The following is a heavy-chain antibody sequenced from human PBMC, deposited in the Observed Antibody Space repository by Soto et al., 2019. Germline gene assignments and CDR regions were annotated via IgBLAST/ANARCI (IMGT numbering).Heavy chain of an antibody. CDR3: AKGAAYSSGWSDFDY. CDR1: GGSIRSHY. Sequence: TLSLTYTVAGGSIRSHYCRCIRQHPGKGLEWIGYMYHSGSTNYNPSLKSRVTISVDNSKNTLYLQMNSLRAEDTAVYFCAKGAAYSSGWSDFDYWGQGTLVTVS. J-gene: IGHJ4*02. V-gene: IGHV4-59*11. CDR2: MYHSGST. D-gene: IGHD6-19*01.